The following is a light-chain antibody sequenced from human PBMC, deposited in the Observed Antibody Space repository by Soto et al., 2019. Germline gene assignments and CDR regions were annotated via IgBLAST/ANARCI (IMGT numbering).Light chain of an antibody. CDR2: AAS. J-gene: IGKJ5*01. V-gene: IGKV1-39*01. Sequence: DIQMTQSPSSLSASVGDRVTITCRASQSISRNLNWYQHKPGKVPKLLIYAASSLQNGVPSRYSGGGPGTEFTLMISSLQTEDFGTYYCQQSYPTASITLGQGTRLEIK. CDR3: QQSYPTASIT. CDR1: QSISRN.